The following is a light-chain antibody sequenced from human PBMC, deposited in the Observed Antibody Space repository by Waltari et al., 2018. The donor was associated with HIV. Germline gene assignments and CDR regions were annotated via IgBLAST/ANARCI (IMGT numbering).Light chain of an antibody. J-gene: IGLJ1*01. V-gene: IGLV1-47*01. Sequence: QSVLTQPPSASGTPGQTVTISCSGSSSNIGNDNVSWYQQLPGMTPKLLIYKNYQRPSGVPDRFAGSKSGTSASLAISGLRSEDEADYYCVGWDGSLSGYVVGAGTKVTVL. CDR3: VGWDGSLSGYV. CDR1: SSNIGNDN. CDR2: KNY.